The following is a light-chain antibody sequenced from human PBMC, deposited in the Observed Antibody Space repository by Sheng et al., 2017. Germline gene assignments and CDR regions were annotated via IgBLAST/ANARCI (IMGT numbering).Light chain of an antibody. J-gene: IGKJ4*01. CDR3: LQSDSFPLT. CDR1: QSLLDSDDGNTY. Sequence: DIVMTQTPLSLPVTPGEPASISCRSSQSLLDSDDGNTYLDWYLQKPGQSPQLLIYTLSYRASGVPDRFSGSGSGTDFTLTIISLQPEDSATYFCLQSDSFPLTFGGGTKVEIK. V-gene: IGKV2-40*01. CDR2: TLS.